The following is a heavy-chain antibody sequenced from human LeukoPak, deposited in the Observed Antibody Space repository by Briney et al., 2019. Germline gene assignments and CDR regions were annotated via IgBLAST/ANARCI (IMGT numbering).Heavy chain of an antibody. J-gene: IGHJ6*03. V-gene: IGHV3-30-3*01. CDR1: GFTFSSYA. D-gene: IGHD2-2*01. CDR2: ISYDGSNK. CDR3: ASIGYCSSTSCYNYYYYMDV. Sequence: GSLRLSCAVSGFTFSSYAMHWVRQAPGKGLEWVAVISYDGSNKYYADSVKGRFTISRDNSKNTLYLQMNSLRAEDTAVYYCASIGYCSSTSCYNYYYYMDVWGKGTTVTVSS.